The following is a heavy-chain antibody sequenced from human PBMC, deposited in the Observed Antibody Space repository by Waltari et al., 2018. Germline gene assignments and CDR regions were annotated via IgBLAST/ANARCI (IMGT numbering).Heavy chain of an antibody. D-gene: IGHD2-2*01. CDR3: ARDRYCSSTSCYGNFDY. V-gene: IGHV1-69*13. CDR1: GGTFSSYA. Sequence: VQLVPSGAEVKKPGSSVKVSCKASGGTFSSYAISWDRQAPGQGLEWMGGIIPIFGTANYAQKFQGRVTITADESTSTAYMELSSLRSEDTAVYYCARDRYCSSTSCYGNFDYWGQGTLVTVSS. CDR2: IIPIFGTA. J-gene: IGHJ4*02.